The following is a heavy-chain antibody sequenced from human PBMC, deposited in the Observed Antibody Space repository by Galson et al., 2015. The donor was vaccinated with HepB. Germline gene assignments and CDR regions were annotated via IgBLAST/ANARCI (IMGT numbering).Heavy chain of an antibody. D-gene: IGHD3-9*01. CDR1: GYTFTSYY. CDR3: AHSGYFDWLFFDY. Sequence: SVKVSCKASGYTFTSYYMHWVRQTPGQGLEWMGIINPSGGSTSYAQKFQGRVTMTRDTSTSTVYMELSSLRSEDTAVYYCAHSGYFDWLFFDYWGQGTLVTVSS. J-gene: IGHJ4*02. V-gene: IGHV1-46*01. CDR2: INPSGGST.